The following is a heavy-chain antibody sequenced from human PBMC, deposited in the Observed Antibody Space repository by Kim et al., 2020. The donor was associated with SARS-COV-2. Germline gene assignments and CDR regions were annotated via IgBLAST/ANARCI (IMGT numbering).Heavy chain of an antibody. Sequence: GGSLRLSCATSGFSFRTYWMTWVRQAPGKGLEWVANIKQDGSEKYYVDSVKGRFTISRDNAENSLYLQMNSLRTEDTAVYFCARVQKYFGELSAGMDFWGQGTMVTVSS. CDR1: GFSFRTYW. V-gene: IGHV3-7*01. J-gene: IGHJ6*02. CDR3: ARVQKYFGELSAGMDF. CDR2: IKQDGSEK. D-gene: IGHD3-16*02.